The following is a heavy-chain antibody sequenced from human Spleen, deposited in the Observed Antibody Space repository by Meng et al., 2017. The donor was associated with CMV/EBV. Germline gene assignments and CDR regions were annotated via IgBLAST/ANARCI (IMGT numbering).Heavy chain of an antibody. Sequence: GESLKISCAASGFFFNRYTMHWVRQAPGKGLVWVSRINSDGSSTSYADSVKGRFTISRDNAKNTLYLQMNSLRAEDTALYYCSRGWNSSNWYWYFDLWGRGTLVTVSS. CDR2: INSDGSST. V-gene: IGHV3-74*01. J-gene: IGHJ2*01. D-gene: IGHD6-13*01. CDR3: SRGWNSSNWYWYFDL. CDR1: GFFFNRYT.